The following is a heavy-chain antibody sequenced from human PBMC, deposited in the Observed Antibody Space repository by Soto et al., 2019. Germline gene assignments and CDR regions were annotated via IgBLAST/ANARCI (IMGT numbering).Heavy chain of an antibody. CDR3: TRSGPYNWNNYVY. CDR1: GGSISSYY. J-gene: IGHJ4*02. CDR2: IYYRGST. D-gene: IGHD1-20*01. Sequence: QVQLQESGPGLVKPSETLSLTYSVSGGSISSYYWSWIRQPPWKGQGLIGCIYYRGSTNYHPSIKRRVTLSVDTSKHQVPLKLSSVTAEDTAVYFCTRSGPYNWNNYVYWGQGPLVTVSS. V-gene: IGHV4-59*01.